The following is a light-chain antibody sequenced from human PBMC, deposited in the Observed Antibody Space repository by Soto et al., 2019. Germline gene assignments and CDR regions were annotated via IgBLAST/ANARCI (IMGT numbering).Light chain of an antibody. J-gene: IGLJ2*01. Sequence: QSALTQPPSASGSPGQSLTISCTGSSGDIGDYNYVSWYHQHPGKVPKLIIYEVFKRPSGVPDRFSGSKSGTTASLTVSGLQAEDEGDDYCSSYADSNSVIFGGGTKLTVL. CDR2: EVF. CDR3: SSYADSNSVI. CDR1: SGDIGDYNY. V-gene: IGLV2-8*01.